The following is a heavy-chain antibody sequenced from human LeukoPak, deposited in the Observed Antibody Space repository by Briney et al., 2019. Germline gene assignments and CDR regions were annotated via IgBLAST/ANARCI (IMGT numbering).Heavy chain of an antibody. V-gene: IGHV4-39*01. CDR3: ARQRADYYYYYMDV. CDR1: GGSISGTNSY. J-gene: IGHJ6*03. CDR2: IYFSGST. Sequence: NSSETLSLTCIVSGGSISGTNSYWAWIRQPAGKGLEWIGSIYFSGSTFYKSSLESRLNMPVDMSKNQFSLKVRSVTAADTAVYYCARQRADYYYYYMDVWGKGTTVTVSS.